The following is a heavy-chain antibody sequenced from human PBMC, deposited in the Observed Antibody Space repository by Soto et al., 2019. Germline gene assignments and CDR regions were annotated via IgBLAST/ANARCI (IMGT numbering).Heavy chain of an antibody. D-gene: IGHD3-22*01. CDR2: IFPSDSDT. V-gene: IGHV5-51*01. CDR1: GYKFTSSW. CDR3: ARKDKSGYFNWFDP. J-gene: IGHJ5*02. Sequence: GESLKISCRTSGYKFTSSWIAWVRQKPGKGLEWMGIIFPSDSDTRYSPSFQGQVTISADRSTSTVFLQWASLKASDTAVYFCARKDKSGYFNWFDPWGQGTLVTVSS.